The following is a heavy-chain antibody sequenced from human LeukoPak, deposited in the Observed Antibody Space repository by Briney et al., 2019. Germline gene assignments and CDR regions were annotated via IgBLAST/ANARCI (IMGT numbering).Heavy chain of an antibody. CDR3: ARGGTVDYDILTGYQLYYFDY. D-gene: IGHD3-9*01. V-gene: IGHV3-21*01. CDR1: GFTFSSYS. CDR2: ISSSSSYI. J-gene: IGHJ4*02. Sequence: GGSLRLSCAASGFTFSSYSMNWVRQAPGKGLEWVSSISSSSSYIYYADSVKGRFTISRDNAKNSLYLQMNSLRAEDTAVYYCARGGTVDYDILTGYQLYYFDYWGQGTLVTVSS.